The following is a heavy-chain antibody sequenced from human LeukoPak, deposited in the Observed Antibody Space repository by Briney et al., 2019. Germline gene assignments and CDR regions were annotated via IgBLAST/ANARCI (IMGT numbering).Heavy chain of an antibody. V-gene: IGHV3-74*01. Sequence: GGSLRLSCAASGFTFSSNWMHWVRQAPGKGLVWVSRINEDGSTTNYTDSVKGRSTIFRDNAKNTLYLQMNSLRAEDTAVYYCVRDLGGRSGHWGQGTLVTVSS. CDR2: INEDGSTT. J-gene: IGHJ4*02. CDR1: GFTFSSNW. CDR3: VRDLGGRSGH. D-gene: IGHD1-26*01.